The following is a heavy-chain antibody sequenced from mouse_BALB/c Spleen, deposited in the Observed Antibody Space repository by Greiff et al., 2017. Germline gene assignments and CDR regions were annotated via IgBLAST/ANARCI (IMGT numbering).Heavy chain of an antibody. CDR1: GFTFSDYY. CDR3: ARDRGNYSLYYAMDY. D-gene: IGHD2-1*01. CDR2: ISDGGSYT. V-gene: IGHV5-4*02. Sequence: EVKLVESGGGLVKPGGSLKLSCAASGFTFSDYYMYWVRQTPEKRLEWVATISDGGSYTYYPDSVKGRFTISRDNAKNNLYLQMSSLKSEDTAMYYCARDRGNYSLYYAMDYWGQGTSVTVSS. J-gene: IGHJ4*01.